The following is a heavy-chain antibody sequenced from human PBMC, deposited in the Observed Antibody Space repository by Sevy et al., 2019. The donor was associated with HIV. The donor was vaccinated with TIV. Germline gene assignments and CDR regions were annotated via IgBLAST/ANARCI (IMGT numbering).Heavy chain of an antibody. CDR2: IKSKTDGGTT. D-gene: IGHD3-3*01. J-gene: IGHJ5*02. V-gene: IGHV3-15*01. CDR3: TTDLSDLEWPPRFDP. CDR1: GFTFSNAW. Sequence: GGSLRLSCAASGFTFSNAWMSWVRQAPGKGLEWVGRIKSKTDGGTTDYAAPVKGRFTISRDDSKNTLYLQMNSLKTEDTAVYYCTTDLSDLEWPPRFDPWGQGTLVTVSS.